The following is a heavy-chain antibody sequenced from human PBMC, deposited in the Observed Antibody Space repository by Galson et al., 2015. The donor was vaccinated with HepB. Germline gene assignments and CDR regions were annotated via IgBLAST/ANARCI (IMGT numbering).Heavy chain of an antibody. Sequence: SLRLSCAASGFTFSSYSMNWVRQAPGKGLEWVSSISSSSSYIYYADSVKGRFTISRDNAKNSLYLQMSSLRADDTAVYYCARELGYDGFDIWGQGTLVTVSS. V-gene: IGHV3-21*01. J-gene: IGHJ3*02. CDR2: ISSSSSYI. D-gene: IGHD5-12*01. CDR3: ARELGYDGFDI. CDR1: GFTFSSYS.